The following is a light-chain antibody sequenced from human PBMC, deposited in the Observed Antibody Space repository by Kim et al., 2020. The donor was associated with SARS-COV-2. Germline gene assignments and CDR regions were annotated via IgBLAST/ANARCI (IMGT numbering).Light chain of an antibody. J-gene: IGLJ2*01. V-gene: IGLV2-11*01. CDR1: SMDVGSYNY. CDR2: DVT. Sequence: PVRSLTTPGTGTSMDVGSYNYVSWYQQHPGKAPKLTIYDVTKRPSGVPDRFSGSKSGNTASLTISGLQAEDEADYYCCSYAGSVVFGGGTQLTVL. CDR3: CSYAGSVV.